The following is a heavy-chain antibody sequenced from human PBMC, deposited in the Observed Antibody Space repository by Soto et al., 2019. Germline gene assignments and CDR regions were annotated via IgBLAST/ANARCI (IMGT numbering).Heavy chain of an antibody. V-gene: IGHV3-23*01. CDR3: AKGRYYYDSSGYYRSPTLFDY. J-gene: IGHJ4*02. D-gene: IGHD3-22*01. Sequence: VGSLRLSCAASGFTFSSYAMSWVRQAPGKGLEWVSAISGSGGSTYYADSVKGRFTISRDNSKNTLYLQMNSLRAEDTAVYYCAKGRYYYDSSGYYRSPTLFDYWGQGTLVTVSS. CDR1: GFTFSSYA. CDR2: ISGSGGST.